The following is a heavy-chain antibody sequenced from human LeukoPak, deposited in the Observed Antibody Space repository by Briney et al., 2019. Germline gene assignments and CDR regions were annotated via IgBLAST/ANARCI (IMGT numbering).Heavy chain of an antibody. CDR3: ARHPDIVVVPADDWFDP. D-gene: IGHD2-2*01. V-gene: IGHV5-10-1*01. J-gene: IGHJ5*02. CDR2: IDPSDSYT. Sequence: GESLKISCKGSGSTFTSYWISWVRQMPGKGLEWMGRIDPSDSYTNYSPSFQGHVTISADKSISTAYLQWSSLKASDTAMYYCARHPDIVVVPADDWFDPWGQGTLVTVSS. CDR1: GSTFTSYW.